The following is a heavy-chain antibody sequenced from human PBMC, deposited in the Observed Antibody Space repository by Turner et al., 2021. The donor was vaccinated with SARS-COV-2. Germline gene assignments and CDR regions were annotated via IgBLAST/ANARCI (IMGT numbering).Heavy chain of an antibody. CDR3: ATVFAVAGLSYGMDV. CDR1: GYTLIELS. D-gene: IGHD6-19*01. Sequence: QVQLVQSWAEVKKPGASVKVSCKVYGYTLIELSMHWVRQAPGKGLEWMGGFDPEDVETIYAQKFQGRVTMTEDTSTDTAYMELSSLRSEDTAVYYCATVFAVAGLSYGMDVWGQGTTVTVSS. CDR2: FDPEDVET. J-gene: IGHJ6*02. V-gene: IGHV1-24*01.